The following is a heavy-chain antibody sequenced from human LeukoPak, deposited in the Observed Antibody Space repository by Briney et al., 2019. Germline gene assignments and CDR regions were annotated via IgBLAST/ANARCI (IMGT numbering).Heavy chain of an antibody. Sequence: GASVKVSCKASGHTFSSYDINWVRQATGQGLEWMGWMNPNSGNTGYAQKFQGRVTMTRNTSISTAYMELSSLRSEDTAVYYCASTSFRTGYYDFDYWGQGTLVTVSS. D-gene: IGHD3/OR15-3a*01. CDR3: ASTSFRTGYYDFDY. CDR2: MNPNSGNT. J-gene: IGHJ4*02. CDR1: GHTFSSYD. V-gene: IGHV1-8*01.